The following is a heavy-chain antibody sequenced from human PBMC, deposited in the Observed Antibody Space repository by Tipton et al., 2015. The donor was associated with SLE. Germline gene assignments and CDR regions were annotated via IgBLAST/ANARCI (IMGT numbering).Heavy chain of an antibody. D-gene: IGHD3-10*01. CDR3: ARLGPYGSGSFDY. CDR2: VSGSGGST. J-gene: IGHJ4*02. V-gene: IGHV3-23*01. Sequence: SLRLSCAASGFTFSSYAMNWVRQAPGKGLEWVSVVSGSGGSTYYADSVKGRFTISRDNSKNTLYLQLNSLRAEDTAVYYCARLGPYGSGSFDYWGQGTLVTVSS. CDR1: GFTFSSYA.